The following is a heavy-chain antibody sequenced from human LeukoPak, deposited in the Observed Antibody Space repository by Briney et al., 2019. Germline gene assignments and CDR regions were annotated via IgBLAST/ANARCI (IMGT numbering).Heavy chain of an antibody. Sequence: ASVKVSCKASGYTFTSYYMHWVRQAPGQGLEWMGIINPSGGSTSYAQKFQGRVTMTRDTSTSTVYMELSSLRSEDTAVYYCARSYCSSTSCYSVHYYYYGMDVWGQGTTVTVSS. V-gene: IGHV1-46*01. CDR2: INPSGGST. D-gene: IGHD2-2*01. J-gene: IGHJ6*02. CDR3: ARSYCSSTSCYSVHYYYYGMDV. CDR1: GYTFTSYY.